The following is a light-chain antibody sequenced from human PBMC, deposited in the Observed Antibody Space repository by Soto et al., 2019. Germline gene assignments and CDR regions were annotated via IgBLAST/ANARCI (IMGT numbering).Light chain of an antibody. CDR1: SSDVGGYNY. V-gene: IGLV2-14*01. J-gene: IGLJ1*01. CDR2: DVS. Sequence: QSALTQPASVSGSPGQSITISCTGTSSDVGGYNYVSWYQQHPGKAPKLMIYDVSNRPSGVSNRFSGSKSGNTASLTFSGLQSEDEADYYCSSYTSSSTPVFGTGTKVTV. CDR3: SSYTSSSTPV.